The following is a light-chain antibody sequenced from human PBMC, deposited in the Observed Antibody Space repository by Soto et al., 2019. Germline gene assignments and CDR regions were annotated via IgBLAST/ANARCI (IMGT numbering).Light chain of an antibody. J-gene: IGLJ3*02. CDR2: EVS. CDR3: SSYTSSSTQL. Sequence: QSVLTQPASVSGSPGQSITISCTGTSSDVGGYNYVSWYQHHPGKAPKLMIYEVSNRPSGVSNRFSGSKSGNTASLTISGLQAEDEADYYCSSYTSSSTQLFGGGTKLTVL. CDR1: SSDVGGYNY. V-gene: IGLV2-14*01.